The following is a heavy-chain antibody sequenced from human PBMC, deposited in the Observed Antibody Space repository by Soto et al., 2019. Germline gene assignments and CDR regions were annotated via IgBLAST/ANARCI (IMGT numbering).Heavy chain of an antibody. D-gene: IGHD1-26*01. CDR3: AKVTEHESWFDP. V-gene: IGHV3-30*18. CDR1: GFTFSSYG. J-gene: IGHJ5*02. CDR2: ISYDGSNK. Sequence: QVQLVESGGGVVQPGRSLRLSCAASGFTFSSYGMHWVRQAPGKGLEWVAVISYDGSNKYYADSVKGRFTISRDNSKNTLYLQMNSLRAEDTAVYYCAKVTEHESWFDPWGQGTLVTVSS.